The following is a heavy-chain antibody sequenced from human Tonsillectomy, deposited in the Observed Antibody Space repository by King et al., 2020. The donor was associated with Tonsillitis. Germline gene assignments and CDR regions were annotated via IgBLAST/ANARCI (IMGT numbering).Heavy chain of an antibody. CDR1: GFKFGHYG. J-gene: IGHJ4*02. CDR2: IYWNGGDR. Sequence: QLVDSGGGVVRPGGSLRLSCAASGFKFGHYGMRWVRQVSGQGLEWAYDIYWNGGDRGYADSVKGRFTISRDNAKNSLYLQMNSLRAEDTALYYCAKNPWDSSGWDWGQGTLVTVSS. CDR3: AKNPWDSSGWD. D-gene: IGHD6-19*01. V-gene: IGHV3-20*04.